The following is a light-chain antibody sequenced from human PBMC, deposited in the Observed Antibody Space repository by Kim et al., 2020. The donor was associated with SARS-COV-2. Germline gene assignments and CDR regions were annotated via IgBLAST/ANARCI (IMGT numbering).Light chain of an antibody. CDR3: QVWDVGHPV. V-gene: IGLV3-21*04. CDR2: YDR. CDR1: NLENKG. J-gene: IGLJ7*01. Sequence: SYELTQPPSVSVAPGKTARITCGGNNLENKGVHCCRQRPGQAPVLVIYYDRDRPSGIPERLSGSKTGNTATLTINRVEAGDEADYFCQVWDVGHPVFGGGTQLTVL.